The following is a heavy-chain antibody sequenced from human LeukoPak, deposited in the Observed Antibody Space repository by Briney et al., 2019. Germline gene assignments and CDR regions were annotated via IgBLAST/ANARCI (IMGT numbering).Heavy chain of an antibody. J-gene: IGHJ6*03. V-gene: IGHV4-39*07. D-gene: IGHD3-3*01. CDR1: GGSISSSSYY. CDR2: IYYSGST. Sequence: PSETLPLTCTVSGGSISSSSYYWGWIRQPPGKGLEWIGSIYYSGSTYYNPSLKSRATISLDTTKNQFSLKVKSVTAADTAVYYCARDRITIFGVVIYMDVWGKGTTAIVSS. CDR3: ARDRITIFGVVIYMDV.